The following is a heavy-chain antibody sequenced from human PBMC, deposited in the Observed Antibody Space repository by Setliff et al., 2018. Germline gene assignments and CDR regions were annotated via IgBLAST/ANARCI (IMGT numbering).Heavy chain of an antibody. CDR2: IGAYTGNT. CDR3: SRLVRYCTTTSCQRLSGDEY. J-gene: IGHJ4*02. V-gene: IGHV1-18*01. D-gene: IGHD2-2*01. CDR1: GYTLINYG. Sequence: GASVKVSCKASGYTLINYGISWVRQAPGQGLEWMGWIGAYTGNTNYAQKFQGRVTMTTDTSTSTAYLELRSLRSDDTAVYYCSRLVRYCTTTSCQRLSGDEYWGQGTLVTVSS.